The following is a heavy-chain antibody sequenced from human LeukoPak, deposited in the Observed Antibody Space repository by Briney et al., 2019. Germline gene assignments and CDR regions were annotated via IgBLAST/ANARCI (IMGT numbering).Heavy chain of an antibody. CDR3: ARGISFPPDDYGDYVVYYFDY. D-gene: IGHD4-17*01. J-gene: IGHJ4*02. Sequence: SETPSLTCAVHGGSFSGYYWSWIRQPPGKGLEWIGEINHSGSTNYNPSLKSRVIISVDTSKNQFSLKLSSVTAADTAVYYCARGISFPPDDYGDYVVYYFDYWGQGTLVTVSS. CDR1: GGSFSGYY. CDR2: INHSGST. V-gene: IGHV4-34*01.